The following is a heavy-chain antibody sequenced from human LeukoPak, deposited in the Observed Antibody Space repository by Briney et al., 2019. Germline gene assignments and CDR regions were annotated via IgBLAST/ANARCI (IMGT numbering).Heavy chain of an antibody. D-gene: IGHD3-10*01. CDR1: GASVTSGGFY. CDR2: VYYTGST. V-gene: IGHV4-39*01. J-gene: IGHJ5*02. CDR3: ARHSGSGSLSRPFDP. Sequence: SETLSLTCTVSGASVTSGGFYWGWLRQSPGKGLQWIATVYYTGSTYYNPSLKSRVTISIDTSKNQFSLNLRSLIAADTAVYYCARHSGSGSLSRPFDPWGRGTLVTVSS.